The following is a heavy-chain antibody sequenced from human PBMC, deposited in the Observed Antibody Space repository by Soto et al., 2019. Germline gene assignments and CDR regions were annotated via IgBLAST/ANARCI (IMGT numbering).Heavy chain of an antibody. CDR3: ARDRGYNTGWYGGALDL. CDR1: GFTFSSYE. CDR2: ISSRGTSI. D-gene: IGHD6-19*01. Sequence: EVQLVESGGGLVQPGESLRLSCAASGFTFSSYEMNWVRQAPGTGLEWVAYISSRGTSIFYADSVKGRFSISRDNDNDSVSLLMNNLKVDDTAVYYCARDRGYNTGWYGGALDLWGQGTLVTVSS. J-gene: IGHJ4*02. V-gene: IGHV3-48*03.